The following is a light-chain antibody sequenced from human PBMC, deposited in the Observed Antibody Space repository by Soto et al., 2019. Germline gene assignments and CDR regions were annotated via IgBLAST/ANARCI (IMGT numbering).Light chain of an antibody. CDR1: SSDVGGYNY. CDR2: DVS. J-gene: IGLJ2*01. CDR3: CSYAASYTYVV. V-gene: IGLV2-11*01. Sequence: QSVLTQPRSVSGSPGQSVTISCTGTSSDVGGYNYVSWYQQHPGKAAKLMIYDVSKRPSGVPDRFSGSKSGNTASLTISGLQADDEAVYYCCSYAASYTYVVFGGGTKLTVL.